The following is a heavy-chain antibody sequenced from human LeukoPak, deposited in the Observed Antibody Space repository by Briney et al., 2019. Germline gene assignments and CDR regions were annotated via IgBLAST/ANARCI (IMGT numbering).Heavy chain of an antibody. CDR1: GFTFGTYA. CDR3: AKLNRPGSWVAFDV. Sequence: PRGSLRLSCAASGFTFGTYAMSWVRQAPGKGLEWVSGFGAGSGSTPYADSVKGRFTTSSDSSKNTLYLQMSTLRDEDTAVYYCAKLNRPGSWVAFDVWGQGTMVTVSS. J-gene: IGHJ3*01. CDR2: FGAGSGST. V-gene: IGHV3-23*01. D-gene: IGHD6-13*01.